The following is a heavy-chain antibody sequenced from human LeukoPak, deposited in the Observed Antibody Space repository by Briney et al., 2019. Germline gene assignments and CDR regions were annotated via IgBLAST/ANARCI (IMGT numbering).Heavy chain of an antibody. Sequence: GASVKVSCKASGGTFSSYAISWVRQAPGQGLEWMGGIIPIFGTANYAQKFQGRVTITADESTSTAYMELSSLRSEDTAVYYCARGGRDGYFIDYWGQGTLVTVSS. CDR2: IIPIFGTA. CDR1: GGTFSSYA. V-gene: IGHV1-69*13. CDR3: ARGGRDGYFIDY. D-gene: IGHD5-24*01. J-gene: IGHJ4*02.